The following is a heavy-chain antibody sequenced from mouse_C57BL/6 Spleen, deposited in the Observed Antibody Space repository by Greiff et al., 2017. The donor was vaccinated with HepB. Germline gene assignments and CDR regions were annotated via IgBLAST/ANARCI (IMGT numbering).Heavy chain of an antibody. V-gene: IGHV1-76*01. D-gene: IGHD1-1*01. Sequence: VQLQQSGAELVRPGASVKLSCKASGYTFTDYYINWVKQRPGQGLEWIARIYPGSGNTYYNEKFKGKATLTAEKSSSTAYMQLSSLTSEDSAVYFCARCGSYGSGDYWGQGATLTVSS. CDR2: IYPGSGNT. J-gene: IGHJ2*01. CDR3: ARCGSYGSGDY. CDR1: GYTFTDYY.